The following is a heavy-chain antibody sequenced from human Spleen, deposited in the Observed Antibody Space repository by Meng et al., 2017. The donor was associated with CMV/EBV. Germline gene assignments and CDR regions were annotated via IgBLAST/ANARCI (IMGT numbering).Heavy chain of an antibody. CDR1: GFTFSTYD. CDR3: TRSGSGSGRVGWGYYYYYYGMDV. V-gene: IGHV3-13*01. J-gene: IGHJ6*02. Sequence: GGSLRLSCAASGFTFSTYDMHWVRQATGKGLEWVSAIGTAGDTYYPGSVKGRFTISREDAKNSLYLQMNSLRAGDTAVYYCTRSGSGSGRVGWGYYYYYYGMDVWGQGTTVTVSS. CDR2: IGTAGDT. D-gene: IGHD3-10*01.